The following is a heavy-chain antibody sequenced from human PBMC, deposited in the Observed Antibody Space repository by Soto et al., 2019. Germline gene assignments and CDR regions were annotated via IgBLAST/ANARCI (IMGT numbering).Heavy chain of an antibody. Sequence: QVQLVQSRTEVKKPGASVKVSCKASGYTFTNYDINWVRQATGQGLEWMGWMNPKSGNTGYAQHFQGRLTMTRSTSISTAYMELSSLRSEDTAVYYCVRVYGEIDYWGQGTLVTVSS. CDR3: VRVYGEIDY. D-gene: IGHD4-17*01. V-gene: IGHV1-8*01. J-gene: IGHJ4*02. CDR2: MNPKSGNT. CDR1: GYTFTNYD.